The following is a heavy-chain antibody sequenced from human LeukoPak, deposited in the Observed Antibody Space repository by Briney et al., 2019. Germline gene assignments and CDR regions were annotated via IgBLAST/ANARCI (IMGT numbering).Heavy chain of an antibody. J-gene: IGHJ4*02. Sequence: SETLSLTCTVSGVSISSYYWSWIRQPAGKGLEWIGRIYTSGSTNHNPSLKSRVTMSVDKSKNQLSLKLSPVTAADTAMYYCARGAYHYGSGSYYFDYWGQGTLVTVSS. D-gene: IGHD3-10*01. CDR1: GVSISSYY. CDR2: IYTSGST. V-gene: IGHV4-4*07. CDR3: ARGAYHYGSGSYYFDY.